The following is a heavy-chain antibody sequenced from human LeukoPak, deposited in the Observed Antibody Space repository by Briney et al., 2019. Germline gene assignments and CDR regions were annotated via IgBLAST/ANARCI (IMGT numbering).Heavy chain of an antibody. CDR3: ARGSGSYSTYFDF. Sequence: GGSLRLSCAASGFNFHDYGMTWVRQAPGEGLEWVSGISWNGGSTGYVDSVKGRFTISRDNAKNSLYLQMNSLRGEDTALYYCARGSGSYSTYFDFWARESWSPSPQ. CDR1: GFNFHDYG. J-gene: IGHJ4*02. V-gene: IGHV3-20*04. D-gene: IGHD1-26*01. CDR2: ISWNGGST.